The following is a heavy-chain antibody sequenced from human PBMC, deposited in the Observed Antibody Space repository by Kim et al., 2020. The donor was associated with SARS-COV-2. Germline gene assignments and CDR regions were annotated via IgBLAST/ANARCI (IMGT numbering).Heavy chain of an antibody. CDR3: ARDKQQLVLGDYYYGMDV. D-gene: IGHD6-13*01. CDR1: GYTFTSYY. J-gene: IGHJ6*02. Sequence: ASVKVSCKASGYTFTSYYMHWVRQAPGQGLEWMGIINPSGGSTSYAQKFQGRVTMTRDTSTSTVYMELSSLRSEDTAVYYCARDKQQLVLGDYYYGMDVWGQGTTVTVSS. CDR2: INPSGGST. V-gene: IGHV1-46*01.